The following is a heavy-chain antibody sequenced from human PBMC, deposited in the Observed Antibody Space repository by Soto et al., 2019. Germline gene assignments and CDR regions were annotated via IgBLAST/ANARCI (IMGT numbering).Heavy chain of an antibody. CDR3: AKDLFKVFEVVTRRSFYYYGMDV. CDR1: GFTFSSYG. CDR2: ISYDGSNK. J-gene: IGHJ6*02. V-gene: IGHV3-30*18. Sequence: QVQLVESGGGVVQPGRSLRLSCAASGFTFSSYGMHWVRQAPGKGLEWVAVISYDGSNKYYADSVKGRFTISRDNSKNTLYLQMNSLRAEDTAVYYCAKDLFKVFEVVTRRSFYYYGMDVWGQGTTVTVSS. D-gene: IGHD3-3*01.